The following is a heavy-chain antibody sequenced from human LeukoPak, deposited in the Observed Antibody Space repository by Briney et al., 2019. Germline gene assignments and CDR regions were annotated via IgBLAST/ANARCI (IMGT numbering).Heavy chain of an antibody. J-gene: IGHJ4*02. D-gene: IGHD5-12*01. CDR3: ARGGGTGYDYHY. Sequence: SQTLSLTCTVSGGSISSGGYYWSWIRQHPGKGLEWIGHIYFSGSTYYNPSLKSRITISLDTYKNQFSLRLSSVTAADTAVFYCARGGGTGYDYHYWGQGALVTVSS. CDR1: GGSISSGGYY. V-gene: IGHV4-31*03. CDR2: IYFSGST.